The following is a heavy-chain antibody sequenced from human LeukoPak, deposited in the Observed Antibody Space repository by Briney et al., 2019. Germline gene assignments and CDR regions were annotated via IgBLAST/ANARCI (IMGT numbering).Heavy chain of an antibody. J-gene: IGHJ4*02. CDR2: IGVFNGNR. CDR1: GYTFSRYG. D-gene: IGHD1-26*01. V-gene: IGHV1-18*01. Sequence: ASVKVSCKTSGYTFSRYGFSWVRQAPGQGLEWIGWIGVFNGNRNYAKSVQGRITLTADTSTNTTYKELRSLTSDDTAVYFCGRDWDWHVQFWGQGTLITVSS. CDR3: GRDWDWHVQF.